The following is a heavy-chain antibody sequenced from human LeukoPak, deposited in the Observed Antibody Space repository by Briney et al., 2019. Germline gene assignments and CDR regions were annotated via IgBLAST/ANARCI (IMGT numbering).Heavy chain of an antibody. Sequence: PGESLRLSCAASGFTFNNYAMTWVRQAPGKGLEWVSTISGSAGSEYSADSVKGRFTIFRDNAKNTLYLQVNSLRAEDTAVYYCAKEYCSGSYSDFDYWGQGTLVTVSS. CDR2: ISGSAGSE. D-gene: IGHD3-10*01. J-gene: IGHJ4*02. CDR1: GFTFNNYA. V-gene: IGHV3-23*01. CDR3: AKEYCSGSYSDFDY.